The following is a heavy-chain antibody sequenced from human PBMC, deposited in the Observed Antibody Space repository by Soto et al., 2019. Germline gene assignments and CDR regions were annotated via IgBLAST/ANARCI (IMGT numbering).Heavy chain of an antibody. Sequence: WGSLRLSCAASGFSFRDHSMNWVRQAPGKGLEWISYIRGTTTISYADSVKGRFTISRDNAENSLYLQMNSLRDEDTAVYYCARDLSWAFDHWGQGALVTVSS. J-gene: IGHJ4*02. CDR3: ARDLSWAFDH. V-gene: IGHV3-48*02. CDR2: IRGTTTI. CDR1: GFSFRDHS. D-gene: IGHD6-13*01.